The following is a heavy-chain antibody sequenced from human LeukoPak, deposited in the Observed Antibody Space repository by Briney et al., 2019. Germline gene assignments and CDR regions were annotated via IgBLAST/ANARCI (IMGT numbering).Heavy chain of an antibody. CDR3: TKGISAEDYRLFF. J-gene: IGHJ4*02. CDR2: IKSDGTAK. D-gene: IGHD3-16*02. Sequence: PGGSLRLSCTTSGFTFSNFGIHWVRQAPGKGLEWVSVIKSDGTAKHYADFAKGRFTISRDNSKSTLYLEMNSLTSEDTAAYYCTKGISAEDYRLFFWGLGTLVTVSS. CDR1: GFTFSNFG. V-gene: IGHV3-33*05.